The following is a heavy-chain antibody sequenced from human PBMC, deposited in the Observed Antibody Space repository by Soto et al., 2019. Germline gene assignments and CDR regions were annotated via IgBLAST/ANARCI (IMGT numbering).Heavy chain of an antibody. CDR1: GGSISSYY. J-gene: IGHJ5*02. D-gene: IGHD3-10*01. CDR2: IYYSGST. CDR3: ARDLYGSGSFNWFDP. V-gene: IGHV4-59*01. Sequence: SETLSLTCTVSGGSISSYYLSWIRQPPGKGLEWIGYIYYSGSTNYNPSLKSRVTISVDTSKNQFSLKLSSVTAADTAVYYCARDLYGSGSFNWFDPWGQGTLVTVSS.